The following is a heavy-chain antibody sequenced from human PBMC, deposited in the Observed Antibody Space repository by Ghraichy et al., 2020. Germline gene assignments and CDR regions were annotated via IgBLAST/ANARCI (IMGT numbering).Heavy chain of an antibody. CDR3: AGLYSSSWYPWVPSGGILSDRSDYYGMDV. J-gene: IGHJ6*02. CDR2: IYYSGST. CDR1: GGSISSSSYY. V-gene: IGHV4-39*01. Sequence: SETLSLTCTVSGGSISSSSYYWGWIRQPPGKGLEWIGSIYYSGSTYYNPSLKSRVTISVDTSKNQFSLQLSSVTAADTAVYYCAGLYSSSWYPWVPSGGILSDRSDYYGMDVWGQGTTVTVSS. D-gene: IGHD6-13*01.